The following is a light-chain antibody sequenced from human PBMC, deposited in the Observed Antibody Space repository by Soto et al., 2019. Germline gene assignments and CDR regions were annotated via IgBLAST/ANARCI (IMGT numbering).Light chain of an antibody. CDR3: SSYTTSSWV. J-gene: IGLJ3*02. V-gene: IGLV2-14*03. CDR1: SSDVGAFDY. CDR2: DVS. Sequence: QSALTQPASVSGSPGQSITISCTGTSSDVGAFDYVSWYQQHPGKAPKLIIYDVSNRPSGVSIRFSGSKSGNTASLTITGLQAEDEADYYCSSYTTSSWVFGGGTKVTVL.